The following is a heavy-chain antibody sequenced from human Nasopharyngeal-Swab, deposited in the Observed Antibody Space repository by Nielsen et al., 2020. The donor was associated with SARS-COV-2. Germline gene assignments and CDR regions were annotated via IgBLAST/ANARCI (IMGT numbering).Heavy chain of an antibody. V-gene: IGHV3-53*01. J-gene: IGHJ6*02. CDR1: GLSATSNY. CDR3: AREGGYSYGWSTYYYYGMDV. D-gene: IGHD5-18*01. Sequence: GRSLSLSCAASGLSATSNYISCVRHAPGKWLEWVSAIYSGGSTYYADSVKGRFTITRDNSKNTLYLQMNSLRAEDTAVYYCAREGGYSYGWSTYYYYGMDVWGQGTTVTVSS. CDR2: IYSGGST.